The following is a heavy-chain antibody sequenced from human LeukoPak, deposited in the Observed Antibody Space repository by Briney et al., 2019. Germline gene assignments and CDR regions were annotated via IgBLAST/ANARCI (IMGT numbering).Heavy chain of an antibody. V-gene: IGHV3-23*01. Sequence: GGSLRLSCAASGFTLSSYAMSWVRQAPGKGLEWVSAISGSGGSTYYADSVKGRFTISRDNSKNTLYLQMNSLRAEDTAVYYCAKGPYGDQYYFDYWGQGTLVTVSS. CDR3: AKGPYGDQYYFDY. CDR2: ISGSGGST. CDR1: GFTLSSYA. J-gene: IGHJ4*02. D-gene: IGHD4-17*01.